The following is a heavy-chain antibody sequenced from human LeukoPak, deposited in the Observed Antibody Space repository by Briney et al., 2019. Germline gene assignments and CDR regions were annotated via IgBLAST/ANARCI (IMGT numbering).Heavy chain of an antibody. CDR3: ARSGYYYDSSYMDV. V-gene: IGHV3-7*01. CDR2: IKRDRSEK. J-gene: IGHJ6*03. D-gene: IGHD3-22*01. CDR1: GFTFSTYW. Sequence: GGSLRLSCAASGFTFSTYWMTWVRQARGKGLEWVANIKRDRSEKYYVESVKGRFTISRDNAKNSLYLQMSSLRAEDTAVYYCARSGYYYDSSYMDVWGKGTTVTVSS.